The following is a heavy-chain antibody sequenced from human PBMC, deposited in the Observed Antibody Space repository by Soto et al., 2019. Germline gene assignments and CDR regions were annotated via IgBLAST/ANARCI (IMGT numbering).Heavy chain of an antibody. Sequence: PSETLSLTCAVSGGSISSSNWWSWVRQPPGKGLEWIGEIYHSGSTNYNPSLKSRVTISVDKSKNQFSLKLSSVTAADTAVYYCARDQNRVVAAIDHYYYYGMDVWGQATTVTVS. D-gene: IGHD2-15*01. CDR1: GGSISSSNW. CDR3: ARDQNRVVAAIDHYYYYGMDV. CDR2: IYHSGST. V-gene: IGHV4-4*02. J-gene: IGHJ6*02.